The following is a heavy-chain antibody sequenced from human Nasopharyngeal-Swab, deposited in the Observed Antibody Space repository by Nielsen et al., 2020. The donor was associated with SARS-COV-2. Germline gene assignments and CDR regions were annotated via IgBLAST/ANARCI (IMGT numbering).Heavy chain of an antibody. V-gene: IGHV4-39*01. J-gene: IGHJ4*02. CDR2: IYYSGST. Sequence: SETLSFTCTVSGGSISSSSYYWGWIRQPPGKGLEWIGSIYYSGSTYYNPSLKSRVTISVDTSKNQFSLKLSSVTAADTAVYYCARLGFSGSYDYWGRGTLVTVSS. CDR1: GGSISSSSYY. D-gene: IGHD1-26*01. CDR3: ARLGFSGSYDY.